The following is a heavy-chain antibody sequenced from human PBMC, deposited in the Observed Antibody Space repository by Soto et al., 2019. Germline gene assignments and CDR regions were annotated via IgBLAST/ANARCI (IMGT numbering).Heavy chain of an antibody. V-gene: IGHV4-4*07. CDR1: GGSLSKYY. CDR2: ISTSGHV. Sequence: SETLSLTCSVSGGSLSKYYWSWIRQPAGKGPEWIGRISTSGHVVSKVSLRSRLTMSVDMSNNHFSLKLTSVTAADTAVYYCARDNNDFWSLYPLAFDYWGQGALVTVSS. D-gene: IGHD3-3*01. J-gene: IGHJ4*02. CDR3: ARDNNDFWSLYPLAFDY.